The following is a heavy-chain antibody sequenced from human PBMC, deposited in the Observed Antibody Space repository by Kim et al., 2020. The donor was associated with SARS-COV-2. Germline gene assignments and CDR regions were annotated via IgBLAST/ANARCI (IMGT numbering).Heavy chain of an antibody. V-gene: IGHV3-20*04. CDR3: ARGPDILTGPIDL. D-gene: IGHD3-9*01. CDR1: GFTFKEYG. Sequence: GGSLRLSCGTSGFTFKEYGMTWVRQVPGEALECVAAITWNGGVTGYADSVKGRFIISRDNANNFLYLQMNSLRVEDTAFYYCARGPDILTGPIDLWGQGT. CDR2: ITWNGGVT. J-gene: IGHJ5*02.